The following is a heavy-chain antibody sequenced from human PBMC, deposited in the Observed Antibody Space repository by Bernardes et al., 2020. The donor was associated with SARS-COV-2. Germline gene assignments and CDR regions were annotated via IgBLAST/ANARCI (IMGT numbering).Heavy chain of an antibody. D-gene: IGHD2-15*01. CDR2: ISEDGSIT. CDR3: ARDVGGAAGY. J-gene: IGHJ4*02. Sequence: GGSLRLSCAVSGFTFRNYWMHWVRQVPGKGLVWVSRISEDGSITTYADSVKGRFTISRDNAKNTLYLQMNSLRGEDTAVYYCARDVGGAAGYWGQGALVTVSS. V-gene: IGHV3-74*01. CDR1: GFTFRNYW.